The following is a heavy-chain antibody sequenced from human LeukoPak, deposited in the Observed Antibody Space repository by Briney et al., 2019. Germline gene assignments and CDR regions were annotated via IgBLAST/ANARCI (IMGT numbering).Heavy chain of an antibody. J-gene: IGHJ3*02. CDR1: GYSISSGYY. Sequence: PSETLSLTCTVSGYSISSGYYWAWIRQPPGKGLEWIGRISSSGSTNYNPSLKSRVTISVDTSKNQFSLKLSSVTAADTAVYFCARGPYSYDSSGAFDIWGQGTMVTVS. CDR3: ARGPYSYDSSGAFDI. V-gene: IGHV4-38-2*02. D-gene: IGHD3-22*01. CDR2: ISSSGST.